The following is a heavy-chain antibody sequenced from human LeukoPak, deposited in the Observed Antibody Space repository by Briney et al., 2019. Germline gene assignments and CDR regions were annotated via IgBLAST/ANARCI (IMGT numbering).Heavy chain of an antibody. Sequence: GGSLRLSCAASGFIFSSYSMNWVRHAPGKGLEGVSSISTSSSAIYYADSVKGRFTISRDNAKNSLFLQMDSLRAEDTAVYYCARAYCSSTSCFEWGQGTLVTVSS. D-gene: IGHD2-2*01. CDR3: ARAYCSSTSCFE. V-gene: IGHV3-48*01. CDR1: GFIFSSYS. CDR2: ISTSSSAI. J-gene: IGHJ4*02.